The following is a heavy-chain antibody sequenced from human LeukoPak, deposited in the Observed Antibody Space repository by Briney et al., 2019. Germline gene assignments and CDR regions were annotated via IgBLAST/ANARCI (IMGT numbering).Heavy chain of an antibody. Sequence: PGGSLRLSCAASGFTFSSYWMHWARQAPGKGLVWVSRINSDGSSTSYADSVKGRFTISRDNAKNTLYLQMNSLRAEDTAVYYCARDKEAAVDFWSGYYPLWGQGTLVIVSS. J-gene: IGHJ4*02. V-gene: IGHV3-74*01. CDR1: GFTFSSYW. CDR3: ARDKEAAVDFWSGYYPL. CDR2: INSDGSST. D-gene: IGHD3-3*01.